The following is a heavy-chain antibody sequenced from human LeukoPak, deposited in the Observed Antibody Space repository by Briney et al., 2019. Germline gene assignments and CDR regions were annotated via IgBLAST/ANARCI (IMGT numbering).Heavy chain of an antibody. D-gene: IGHD5-18*01. CDR1: GYTFTSYG. V-gene: IGHV1-18*01. Sequence: GASVKVSCKASGYTFTSYGISWVRQAPGQGLERIGWTSAYNGNTNYAQKLQGRVTMTTDTSTSTAYMELRSLRSDDTAVYYCARDQTARVYSPPFDYWGQGTLVTVSS. J-gene: IGHJ4*02. CDR3: ARDQTARVYSPPFDY. CDR2: TSAYNGNT.